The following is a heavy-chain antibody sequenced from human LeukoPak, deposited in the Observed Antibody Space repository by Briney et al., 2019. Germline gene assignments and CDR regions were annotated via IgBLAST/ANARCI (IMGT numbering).Heavy chain of an antibody. CDR1: GGSISSYY. Sequence: SETLSLTCTVSGGSISSYYWSWIRQPPGKGLEWIGEINHSGSTNYNPSLKSRVTISVDTSKNQFSLKLSSVTAADTAVYYCARVVGRTHYDSSADNWFDPWGQGTLVTVSS. CDR3: ARVVGRTHYDSSADNWFDP. J-gene: IGHJ5*02. D-gene: IGHD3-22*01. CDR2: INHSGST. V-gene: IGHV4-34*01.